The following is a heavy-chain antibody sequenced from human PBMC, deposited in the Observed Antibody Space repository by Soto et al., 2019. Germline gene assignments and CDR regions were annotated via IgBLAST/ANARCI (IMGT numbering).Heavy chain of an antibody. V-gene: IGHV3-33*01. Sequence: GGSLRLSCAASGFSFSKFAMHWVRQAPGKGLECVAVIWFDGSKRDYADSVKGRFTVSRDNSENTLSLQMNNLRAEDTGVYYCAREGYSSGDPVDFDSWGPGTLVTVSS. CDR2: IWFDGSKR. CDR1: GFSFSKFA. J-gene: IGHJ4*02. D-gene: IGHD6-19*01. CDR3: AREGYSSGDPVDFDS.